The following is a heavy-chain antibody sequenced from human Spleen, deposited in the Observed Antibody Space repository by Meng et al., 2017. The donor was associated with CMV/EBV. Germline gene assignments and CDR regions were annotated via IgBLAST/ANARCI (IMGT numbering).Heavy chain of an antibody. CDR2: IYYSGST. V-gene: IGHV4-61*08. Sequence: SETLSLSCTVSGGSISSGGYYWSWIRQHPGKGLEWIGYIYYSGSTNYNPSLRSRVTISVDTSKNQFSLKLSSVTAADTAVYYCAREGYCSSTSCYTGMDVWGQGTTVTVSS. J-gene: IGHJ6*02. CDR3: AREGYCSSTSCYTGMDV. D-gene: IGHD2-2*02. CDR1: GGSISSGGYY.